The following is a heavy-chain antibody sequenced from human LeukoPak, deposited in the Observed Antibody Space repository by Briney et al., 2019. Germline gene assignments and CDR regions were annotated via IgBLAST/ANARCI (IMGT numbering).Heavy chain of an antibody. Sequence: ASVKVSCKASGYTFTNYDINWVRQATGQGLEWMGWMNPNSGETGYAQKFQHRVTLTRDTSISTAYMELSRLRSDDTAVYYCARDRNLLWFGEVNDAFDIWGQGTMVTVSS. CDR3: ARDRNLLWFGEVNDAFDI. CDR1: GYTFTNYD. V-gene: IGHV1-8*03. CDR2: MNPNSGET. D-gene: IGHD3-10*01. J-gene: IGHJ3*02.